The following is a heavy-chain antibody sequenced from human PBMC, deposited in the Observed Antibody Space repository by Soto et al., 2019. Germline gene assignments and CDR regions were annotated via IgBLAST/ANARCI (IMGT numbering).Heavy chain of an antibody. D-gene: IGHD3-10*01. CDR2: INPKSGGT. Sequence: ASVKVSCKTSGYTFTGYFIHWVRQAPGQGLEWMGWINPKSGGTHYTQKFQGRVSMTRDTSISTAYMELSRLRSDDTAVYYCARVFSGSVNGWFDPWGHVTLVTVSS. CDR3: ARVFSGSVNGWFDP. J-gene: IGHJ5*02. CDR1: GYTFTGYF. V-gene: IGHV1-2*02.